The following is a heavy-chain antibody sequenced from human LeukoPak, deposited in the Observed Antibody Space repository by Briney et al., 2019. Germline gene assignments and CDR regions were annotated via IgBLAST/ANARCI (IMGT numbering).Heavy chain of an antibody. D-gene: IGHD3-10*01. CDR3: ARGDEYYYGSGSNYNTYFDY. CDR2: INPNSGGT. CDR1: GYTFTGYY. V-gene: IGHV1-2*02. J-gene: IGHJ4*02. Sequence: ASVKASCKTSGYTFTGYYMHWVRQAPGQGLEWMGWINPNSGGTNYAQKFQGRVTMTRDTSLSTAYMEVSRLRSDDTAVYYCARGDEYYYGSGSNYNTYFDYWGQGNLVTVSS.